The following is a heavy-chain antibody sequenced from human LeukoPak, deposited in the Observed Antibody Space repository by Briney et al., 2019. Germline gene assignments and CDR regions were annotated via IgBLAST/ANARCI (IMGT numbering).Heavy chain of an antibody. Sequence: GGSLRLSCAASGFTFSSYWMRWVRQAPGKGLEWVANIQQDGSEKNYVNSVKGRFTISRDNAKSSLYPQMNSLRVEGTAVYYCARERGWGLDYWGQGTLVTVSS. J-gene: IGHJ4*02. CDR1: GFTFSSYW. CDR2: IQQDGSEK. V-gene: IGHV3-7*01. D-gene: IGHD6-19*01. CDR3: ARERGWGLDY.